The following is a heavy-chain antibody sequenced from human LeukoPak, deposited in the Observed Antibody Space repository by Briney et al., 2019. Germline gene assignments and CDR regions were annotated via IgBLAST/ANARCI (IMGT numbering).Heavy chain of an antibody. CDR2: ISGSGGST. V-gene: IGHV3-23*01. D-gene: IGHD5-12*01. CDR1: GFTFSSYA. CDR3: AKDLRGGYSGYDPGAILEY. J-gene: IGHJ4*02. Sequence: GGSLRLSCAASGFTFSSYAMSWVRQAPGKGLEWVSAISGSGGSTYYADSVKGRLTISRDNSKNTLYLQMNSLRAEDTAVYYCAKDLRGGYSGYDPGAILEYWGQGTLVTVSS.